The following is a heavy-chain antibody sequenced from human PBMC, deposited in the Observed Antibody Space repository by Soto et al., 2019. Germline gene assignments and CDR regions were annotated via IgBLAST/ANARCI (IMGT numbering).Heavy chain of an antibody. J-gene: IGHJ3*02. V-gene: IGHV3-23*01. CDR3: AKGEAAVGIFDAFDI. CDR2: LSSGGST. D-gene: IGHD3-9*01. Sequence: EVQVLESGGDLVLPGGSLRLSCAASGFISSSFAMSWVRQAPGKGLGWVSALSSGGSTYYADSVQGRFTISRDRFKNTVYLQMNSLTAGDTAVYDCAKGEAAVGIFDAFDIWGQGTMVTVSS. CDR1: GFISSSFA.